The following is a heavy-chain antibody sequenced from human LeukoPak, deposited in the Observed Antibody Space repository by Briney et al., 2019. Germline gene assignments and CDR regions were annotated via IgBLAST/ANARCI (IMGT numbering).Heavy chain of an antibody. CDR3: ASQPPQEMATHFDY. Sequence: PGGSLRLSCAASGFTFSSYAMSWVRQAPGKGLEWVSAISGSGGSTYYADSVKGRFTISRDNSKNTLYLQMNSLRAEDTAVYYRASQPPQEMATHFDYWGQGTLVTVSS. J-gene: IGHJ4*02. V-gene: IGHV3-23*01. CDR1: GFTFSSYA. CDR2: ISGSGGST. D-gene: IGHD5-24*01.